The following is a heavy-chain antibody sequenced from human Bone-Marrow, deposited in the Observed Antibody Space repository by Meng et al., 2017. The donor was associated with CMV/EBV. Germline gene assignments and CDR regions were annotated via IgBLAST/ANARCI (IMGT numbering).Heavy chain of an antibody. CDR3: ARDSSKAARPEIGVDY. CDR1: GGSISSSSYY. J-gene: IGHJ4*02. CDR2: IYYSGST. Sequence: SETLSFTCTVSGGSISSSSYYWGWIRQPPGKGLEWIGSIYYSGSTYYNPSLKSRVTISVDTSKNQFSLKLSSVTAADTAVYYCARDSSKAARPEIGVDYWGQGTLVTVSS. D-gene: IGHD6-6*01. V-gene: IGHV4-39*07.